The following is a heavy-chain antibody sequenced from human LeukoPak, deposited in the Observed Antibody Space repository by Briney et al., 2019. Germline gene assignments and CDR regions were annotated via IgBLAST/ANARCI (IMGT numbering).Heavy chain of an antibody. CDR2: IYHSGST. Sequence: SSETLSLTCAVSGGSISSGGYSWSWIRQPPGKGLEWIGYIYHSGSTYYNPSLKSRVTISVDRSKNQFSLKLSSVTAADTAVYYCARTSIAARRANAFDIWGQGTMVTVSS. D-gene: IGHD6-6*01. J-gene: IGHJ3*02. CDR1: GGSISSGGYS. V-gene: IGHV4-30-2*01. CDR3: ARTSIAARRANAFDI.